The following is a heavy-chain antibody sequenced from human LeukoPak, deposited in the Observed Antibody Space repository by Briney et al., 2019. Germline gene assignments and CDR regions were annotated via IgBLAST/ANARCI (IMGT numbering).Heavy chain of an antibody. J-gene: IGHJ4*02. CDR3: HPLAYASK. CDR2: TKNDGSST. Sequence: GGSLRLSCAVSGVTSGFTFSSRWMHWVRQAPGKGLEWVSVTKNDGSSTNYADSVRGRFTVSRANAQNTVYLEMNSLRVEDTAIYYCHPLAYASKWGQGTLVTVSS. CDR1: GVTSGFTFSSRW. V-gene: IGHV3-74*01. D-gene: IGHD2-8*01.